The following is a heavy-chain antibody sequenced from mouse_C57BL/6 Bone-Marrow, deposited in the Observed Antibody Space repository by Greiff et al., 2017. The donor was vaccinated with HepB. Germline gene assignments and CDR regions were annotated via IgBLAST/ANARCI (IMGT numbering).Heavy chain of an antibody. D-gene: IGHD1-1*01. CDR3: AKERLYYYGSFDY. CDR1: GYTFTDYY. Sequence: QVQLQQSGAELVRPGASVKLSCKASGYTFTDYYINWVKQRPGQGLEWIARIYPGSGNTYYNEKFKGKATLTAEKSSSTAYMQLSSLTSEDSAFYFCAKERLYYYGSFDYWGQGTTLTVSS. V-gene: IGHV1-76*01. CDR2: IYPGSGNT. J-gene: IGHJ2*01.